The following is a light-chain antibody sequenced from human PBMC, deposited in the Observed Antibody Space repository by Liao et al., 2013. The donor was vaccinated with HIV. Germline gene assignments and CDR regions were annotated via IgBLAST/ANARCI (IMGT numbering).Light chain of an antibody. Sequence: SFVVTQSPSVSVAPGKTARITCGGNNIGSKSVHWYQQKPGQAPVLVIYHASDRPSGIPERFSGSNSGNTATLTISRVEPGDEADYYCQLWDSSSDHPYVFGTGTQVTVL. CDR2: HAS. CDR1: NIGSKS. J-gene: IGLJ1*01. V-gene: IGLV3-21*01. CDR3: QLWDSSSDHPYV.